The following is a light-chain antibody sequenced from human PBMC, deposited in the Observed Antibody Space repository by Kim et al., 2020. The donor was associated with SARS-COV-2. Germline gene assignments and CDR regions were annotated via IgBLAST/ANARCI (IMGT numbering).Light chain of an antibody. Sequence: GQSITLACTGTSSDIGAYDYVSWFQQHPGQAPKLLIYDVTKRPSGVSNRFSGSKSGYTASLTISGLQAEDEADYYCSSYTTSTTYVFGTGTKVTVL. CDR3: SSYTTSTTYV. CDR1: SSDIGAYDY. CDR2: DVT. J-gene: IGLJ1*01. V-gene: IGLV2-14*03.